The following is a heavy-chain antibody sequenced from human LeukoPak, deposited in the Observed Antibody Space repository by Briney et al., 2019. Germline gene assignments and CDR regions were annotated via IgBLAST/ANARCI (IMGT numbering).Heavy chain of an antibody. V-gene: IGHV3-23*01. CDR2: IRSNGGDT. D-gene: IGHD2-15*01. Sequence: GGSLRLSCAASGFTFSEYSMSWVRQAPGKGLEWVSNIRSNGGDTYYTDSVKGRFTISRDNSKTTLYLEMNRMRAGATAVYYCAKGGYTPWFDPWGQGTLVTVSS. J-gene: IGHJ5*02. CDR3: AKGGYTPWFDP. CDR1: GFTFSEYS.